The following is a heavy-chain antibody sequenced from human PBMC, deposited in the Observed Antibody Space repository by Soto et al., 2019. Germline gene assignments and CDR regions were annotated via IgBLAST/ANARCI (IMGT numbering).Heavy chain of an antibody. Sequence: SVKVSCKASGGTFSSYAISWVRQAPGQGLEWMGRIIPIFGTANYAQKFQGRVTITADESTSTAYMELSSLRSEDTAVYYCASLKYYYDSSGYYFSGLGGAFDIWGQGTMVTVSS. CDR3: ASLKYYYDSSGYYFSGLGGAFDI. CDR1: GGTFSSYA. CDR2: IIPIFGTA. D-gene: IGHD3-22*01. J-gene: IGHJ3*02. V-gene: IGHV1-69*13.